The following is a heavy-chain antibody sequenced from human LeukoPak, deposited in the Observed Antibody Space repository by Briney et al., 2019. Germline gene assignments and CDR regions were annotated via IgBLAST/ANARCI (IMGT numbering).Heavy chain of an antibody. CDR1: GISFSDSW. V-gene: IGHV3-15*01. D-gene: IGHD3-22*01. CDR2: IKRKTDGGTT. Sequence: GGSLRLSCTVSGISFSDSWMTWVRQAPGKGLEWVGRIKRKTDGGTTDYSSLVKGRFIISRDDSTSTLYLQMNSLKPEDTAVYFCTQTYYYEITNVNPFDYWGQGTLVTVSS. J-gene: IGHJ4*02. CDR3: TQTYYYEITNVNPFDY.